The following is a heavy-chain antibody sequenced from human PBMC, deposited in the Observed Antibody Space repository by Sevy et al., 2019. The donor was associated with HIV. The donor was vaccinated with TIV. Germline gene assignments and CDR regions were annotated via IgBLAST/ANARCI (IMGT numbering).Heavy chain of an antibody. J-gene: IGHJ4*02. V-gene: IGHV3-15*01. CDR2: IKSKTDGRTT. Sequence: GGSLRLSCAASGFTFSNAWMSWVRQAPGKGLEWVGRIKSKTDGRTTDYAAPVKGRFTISRDDSKNTLYLQMNSLKTEDTAVYYCTTDLPYYDFWSGYYHFDYWGQGTLVTVSS. CDR3: TTDLPYYDFWSGYYHFDY. CDR1: GFTFSNAW. D-gene: IGHD3-3*01.